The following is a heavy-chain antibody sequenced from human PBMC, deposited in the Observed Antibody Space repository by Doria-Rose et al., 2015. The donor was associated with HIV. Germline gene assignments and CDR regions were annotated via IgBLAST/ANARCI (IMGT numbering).Heavy chain of an antibody. V-gene: IGHV4-4*09. CDR3: ARFRPSRGIYYSLDV. Sequence: GSISSYYWNWIRQPPGKGLEWIGYIYSSGSTHYNSSLKSRVTISIDTSKNQFSLKLSSVTAADTAVYYCARFRPSRGIYYSLDVWGKGTTVTVSS. CDR2: IYSSGST. CDR1: GSISSYY. D-gene: IGHD3-10*01. J-gene: IGHJ6*03.